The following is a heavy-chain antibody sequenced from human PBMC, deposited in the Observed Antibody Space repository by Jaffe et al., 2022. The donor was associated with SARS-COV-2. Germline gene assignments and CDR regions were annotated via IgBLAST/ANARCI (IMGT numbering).Heavy chain of an antibody. CDR2: IIPAVGAA. J-gene: IGHJ4*02. CDR3: ARPNDGSPLGEFDH. D-gene: IGHD3-16*01. Sequence: QVQLEQSGAEVKKPGSSVKISCKASGGAFVRFAISWVRQARGQGLEWMGGIIPAVGAANYAQKFRGRVTIVADESNNTVYMDLSSLRPDDTAVYFCARPNDGSPLGEFDHWGQGTLITVSS. CDR1: GGAFVRFA. V-gene: IGHV1-69*01.